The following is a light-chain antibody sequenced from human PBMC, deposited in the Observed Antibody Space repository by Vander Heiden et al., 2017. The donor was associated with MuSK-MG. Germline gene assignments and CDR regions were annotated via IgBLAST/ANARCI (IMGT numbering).Light chain of an antibody. J-gene: IGKJ5*01. Sequence: DIQMTQSPSSLSASVGDRVTITCQASQDISNYLNWYQQKPGKAPKLLIYDAANLETGVPSRFSGSGSGTEFNFTISSRQPEDSATYYCQQYDNLRQDTFGQGKRLEIK. CDR2: DAA. V-gene: IGKV1-33*01. CDR3: QQYDNLRQDT. CDR1: QDISNY.